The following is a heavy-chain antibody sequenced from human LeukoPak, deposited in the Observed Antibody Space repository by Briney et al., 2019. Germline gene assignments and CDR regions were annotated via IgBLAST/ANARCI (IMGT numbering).Heavy chain of an antibody. CDR1: GFTFNNNA. CDR3: AKDRLPGITIFGVATDY. J-gene: IGHJ4*02. CDR2: ILGGGGAT. Sequence: GGSLRLSCEASGFTFNNNAMDWVRQVPGKGLEWVSGILGGGGATYYADSVKGRFTISRDNSKNTLYLQMNSLRAEDTAVYYCAKDRLPGITIFGVATDYWGQGTLVTVSS. D-gene: IGHD3-3*01. V-gene: IGHV3-23*01.